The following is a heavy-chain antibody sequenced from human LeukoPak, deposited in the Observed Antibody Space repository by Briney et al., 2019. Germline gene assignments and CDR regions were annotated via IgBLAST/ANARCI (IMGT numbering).Heavy chain of an antibody. Sequence: GESLRLSCAASGFTFDDYAMHWVRQAPGKGLEWVSGISWNSGSIGYADSVKGRFTISRDNAKNSLYLQMNSLRAEDTALYYCAKAYSSSWPNYYYMDVWGKGTTVTVSS. CDR1: GFTFDDYA. V-gene: IGHV3-9*01. J-gene: IGHJ6*03. CDR2: ISWNSGSI. D-gene: IGHD6-13*01. CDR3: AKAYSSSWPNYYYMDV.